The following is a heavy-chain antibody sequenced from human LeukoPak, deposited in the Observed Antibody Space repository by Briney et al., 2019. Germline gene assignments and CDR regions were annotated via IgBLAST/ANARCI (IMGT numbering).Heavy chain of an antibody. CDR3: ARAEYYFDY. V-gene: IGHV4-59*01. D-gene: IGHD3-10*01. Sequence: KPSETLSLTCTVSGGSISSYYWSWIRQPPGKGLEWIGYIYYSGSTNCNPSLKSRVTISVDTSKNQFSLKLSSVTAADTAVYYCARAEYYFDYWGQGTLVTVSS. CDR2: IYYSGST. J-gene: IGHJ4*02. CDR1: GGSISSYY.